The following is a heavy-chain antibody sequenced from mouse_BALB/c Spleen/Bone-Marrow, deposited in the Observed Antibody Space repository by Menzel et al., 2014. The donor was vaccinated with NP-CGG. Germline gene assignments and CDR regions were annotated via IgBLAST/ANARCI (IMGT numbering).Heavy chain of an antibody. CDR2: INPYNGAT. CDR1: GYSFTDYY. Sequence: DVQLQESGPELVKPGASVKISCKASGYSFTDYYMHWVKQSHVKSLEWIGRINPYNGATSYNQNFKDKASLTVGKSSRTASMELHSLTSEDSAVYYCASFGFAYWGQGTLVTVSA. V-gene: IGHV1-26*01. J-gene: IGHJ3*01. CDR3: ASFGFAY.